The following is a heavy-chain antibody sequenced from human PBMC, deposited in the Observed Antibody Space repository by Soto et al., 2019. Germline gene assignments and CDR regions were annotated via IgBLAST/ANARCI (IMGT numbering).Heavy chain of an antibody. CDR2: IKEDGSGK. V-gene: IGHV3-7*01. Sequence: EVQLVESGGGLVQPGGSLRLSCAASGFTFNTYRMSWVRQAPGKGLQWVANIKEDGSGKYYVDSANGRFTISRDNAKNSHYLQMNRMRPEYTAVYYCAREAQVAQLDYRGQGTLVTVSS. CDR3: AREAQVAQLDY. CDR1: GFTFNTYR. J-gene: IGHJ4*02.